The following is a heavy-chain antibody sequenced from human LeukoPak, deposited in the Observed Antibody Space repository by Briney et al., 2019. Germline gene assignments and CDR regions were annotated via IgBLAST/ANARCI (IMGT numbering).Heavy chain of an antibody. CDR1: GFTVSNIY. CDR2: IYNGGNT. D-gene: IGHD1-26*01. CDR3: VRGIGGSYGGYY. J-gene: IGHJ4*02. Sequence: PGESLSLSCAASGFTVSNIYMSWVRQAPGKGLEWVAHIYNGGNTYYAASVKGRFTISRDNSKNTLYPQMNSLRVEDTALYYCVRGIGGSYGGYYWGEGKLVTASS. V-gene: IGHV3-66*01.